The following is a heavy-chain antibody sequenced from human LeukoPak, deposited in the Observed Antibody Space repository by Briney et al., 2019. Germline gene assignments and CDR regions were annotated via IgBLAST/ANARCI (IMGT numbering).Heavy chain of an antibody. CDR1: GYTFTGCY. V-gene: IGHV1-2*02. CDR3: ARDPHRNLYKDIVVVPAAPFFDP. D-gene: IGHD2-2*01. CDR2: INPNSGGT. Sequence: ASVKVSCKASGYTFTGCYMHWVRQAPGQGLEWMGWINPNSGGTNYAQKFQGRVTMTRDTSISTAYMELSRLRSDDTAVYYCARDPHRNLYKDIVVVPAAPFFDPWGQGTLVTVSS. J-gene: IGHJ5*02.